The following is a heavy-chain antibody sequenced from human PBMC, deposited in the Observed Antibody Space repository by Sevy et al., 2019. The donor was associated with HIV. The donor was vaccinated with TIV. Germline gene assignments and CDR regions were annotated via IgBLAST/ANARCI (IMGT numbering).Heavy chain of an antibody. CDR2: IYYSGST. J-gene: IGHJ3*02. Sequence: SETLSLTCTVSGGSISSSSYYWGWIRQPPGKGLAWIGSIYYSGSTYYNPSLQSRVTISVDTSKNQFSLKLSSVTAADTAVYYCARPKGYCSGGSCHDAFDIWGQGTMVTVSS. D-gene: IGHD2-15*01. CDR1: GGSISSSSYY. CDR3: ARPKGYCSGGSCHDAFDI. V-gene: IGHV4-39*01.